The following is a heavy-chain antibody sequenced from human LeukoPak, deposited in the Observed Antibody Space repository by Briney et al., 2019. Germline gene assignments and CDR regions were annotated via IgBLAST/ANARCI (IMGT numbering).Heavy chain of an antibody. V-gene: IGHV3-23*01. CDR2: ISGSGGST. D-gene: IGHD2-2*01. J-gene: IGHJ4*02. Sequence: GGSLRLSCAASGFTFSSYAMSWVRQAPGKGLEWVSAISGSGGSTYYADSVKGRFTISGDNSKNTLYLQMNSLTAEDTALHYCARARYCSSTSCFLDYWGQGTLVTVSS. CDR3: ARARYCSSTSCFLDY. CDR1: GFTFSSYA.